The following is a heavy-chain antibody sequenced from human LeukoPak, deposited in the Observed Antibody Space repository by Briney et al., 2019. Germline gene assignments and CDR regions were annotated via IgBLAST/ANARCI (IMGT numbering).Heavy chain of an antibody. D-gene: IGHD5-12*01. CDR3: ARGSPGSGYSGIDY. J-gene: IGHJ4*02. CDR1: GGTFSSYT. Sequence: SVKVSCKASGGTFSSYTISWVRQAPGQGLEWMGRIIPILGIANYAQKFQGRVTITADKSTSTAYMELSSLRSEDTAVYYCARGSPGSGYSGIDYWGQGTLVTVSS. CDR2: IIPILGIA. V-gene: IGHV1-69*02.